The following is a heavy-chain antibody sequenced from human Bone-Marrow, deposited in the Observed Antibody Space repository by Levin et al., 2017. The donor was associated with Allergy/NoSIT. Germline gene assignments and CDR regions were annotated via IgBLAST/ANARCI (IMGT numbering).Heavy chain of an antibody. CDR3: AKGRRLRRVVVAATHQRLKVDYFDY. J-gene: IGHJ4*02. V-gene: IGHV4-34*01. D-gene: IGHD2-15*01. Sequence: TSETLSLTCAVYGGSFSDYSWNWIRQPPGKGLEWIGEINYSGSTNYNPSLKSRVTISVDTSKNQFSLKLSSVTAADTAVYYCAKGRRLRRVVVAATHQRLKVDYFDYWGQGTLVTVSS. CDR2: INYSGST. CDR1: GGSFSDYS.